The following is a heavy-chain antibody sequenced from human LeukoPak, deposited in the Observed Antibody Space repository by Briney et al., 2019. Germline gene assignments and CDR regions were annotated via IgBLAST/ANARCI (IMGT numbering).Heavy chain of an antibody. CDR2: FDPEDGET. D-gene: IGHD1-7*01. CDR1: GGTFSSYA. Sequence: ASVKVSCKASGGTFSSYAISWVRQAPGQGLEWMGGFDPEDGETIYAQKFQGRVTMTEDTSTDTAYMELSSLRSEDTAVYYCATVPYNWNYGRFDYWGQGTLVTVSS. V-gene: IGHV1-24*01. CDR3: ATVPYNWNYGRFDY. J-gene: IGHJ4*02.